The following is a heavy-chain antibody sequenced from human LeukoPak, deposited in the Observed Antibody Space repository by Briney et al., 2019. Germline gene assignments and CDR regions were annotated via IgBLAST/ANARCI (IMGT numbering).Heavy chain of an antibody. CDR2: IYYNGRT. CDR3: ARDRLSLGAFDI. V-gene: IGHV4-38-2*02. D-gene: IGHD7-27*01. CDR1: GYSISNGYY. Sequence: SETLSLTCTVSGYSISNGYYWDWIRQSPGKGLEWIGGIYYNGRTYYNPSLKSRVTISLDTSKNQFSLRLSSLTAADTAVYYCARDRLSLGAFDIWGQGTMVTVPS. J-gene: IGHJ3*02.